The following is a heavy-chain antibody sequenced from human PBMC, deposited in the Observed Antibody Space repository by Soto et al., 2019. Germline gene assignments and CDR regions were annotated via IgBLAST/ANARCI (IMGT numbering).Heavy chain of an antibody. J-gene: IGHJ6*02. V-gene: IGHV3-30*18. CDR3: AKDKWGYSSSSSYEMDV. CDR2: IVYDGSNK. CDR1: GFTFSSYG. Sequence: QVQLVESGGGVVQPGRSLRLSCAASGFTFSSYGMHWVRQAPGKGLEWVAVIVYDGSNKYYEESVKGRFTISRDNSKNTLYLQMNSLRAEDTAVYYCAKDKWGYSSSSSYEMDVWGQGTTVTVSS. D-gene: IGHD6-6*01.